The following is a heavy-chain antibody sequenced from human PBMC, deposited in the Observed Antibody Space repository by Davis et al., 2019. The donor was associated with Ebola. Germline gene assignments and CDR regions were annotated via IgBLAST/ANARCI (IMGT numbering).Heavy chain of an antibody. Sequence: SGPTLVKPTQTLTLTCTFSGFSLSTSGMCVSWIRQPPGKALEWLALIYWDEDKRYRSSLESRLTITKDPSKDQVVLTMTNMDPVDTATYYCAHKSLPAAFFDSWGQGVLVTVSS. V-gene: IGHV2-5*08. J-gene: IGHJ4*02. D-gene: IGHD2-2*01. CDR1: GFSLSTSGMC. CDR2: IYWDEDK. CDR3: AHKSLPAAFFDS.